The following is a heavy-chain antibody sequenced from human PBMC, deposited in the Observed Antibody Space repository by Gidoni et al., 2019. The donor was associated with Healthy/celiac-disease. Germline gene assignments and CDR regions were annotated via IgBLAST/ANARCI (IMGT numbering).Heavy chain of an antibody. CDR3: ARGVVIGYYYYGMDV. J-gene: IGHJ6*02. Sequence: QVQLVQSGAEVTKPGSSVTVSCKASVGTFSRYTISWVGQAPGQGLEWMGRIIPILGRANYAQKFQGRVTITADKSTSTAYMELSSLRSEDTAVYYCARGVVIGYYYYGMDVWGQGTTVTVSS. CDR2: IIPILGRA. V-gene: IGHV1-69*02. D-gene: IGHD3-3*01. CDR1: VGTFSRYT.